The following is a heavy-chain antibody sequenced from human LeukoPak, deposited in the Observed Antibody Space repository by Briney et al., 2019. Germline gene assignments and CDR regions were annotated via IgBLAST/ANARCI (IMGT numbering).Heavy chain of an antibody. Sequence: GGSLRLSCAASGFNFEDYTMHWVRHTPGKGLEWVSLINWDGGSTYYADSVKGRFAISRDNNKNSLYLQMTSLRTEDTALYYCTKGSNTWPSLFDYWGQGTLVTVSS. J-gene: IGHJ4*02. CDR1: GFNFEDYT. CDR2: INWDGGST. D-gene: IGHD2-2*02. V-gene: IGHV3-43*01. CDR3: TKGSNTWPSLFDY.